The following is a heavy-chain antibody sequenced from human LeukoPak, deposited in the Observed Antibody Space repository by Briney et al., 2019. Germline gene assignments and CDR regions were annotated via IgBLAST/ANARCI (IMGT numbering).Heavy chain of an antibody. CDR2: INPNSGDT. V-gene: IGHV1-2*02. CDR1: EATFGSYD. J-gene: IGHJ4*02. CDR3: ARDGGLDY. Sequence: ASVKVSCKTSEATFGSYDINWVRQAPGQGLEWMGWINPNSGDTNYAQSFQGRVTMTRDTSISTTYMELSRLTSDDTAVYYCARDGGLDYWGQGTLVTVSS.